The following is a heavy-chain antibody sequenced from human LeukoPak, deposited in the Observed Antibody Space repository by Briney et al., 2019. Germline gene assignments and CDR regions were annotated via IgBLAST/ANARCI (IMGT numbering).Heavy chain of an antibody. CDR1: GFSFSSYA. V-gene: IGHV3-64D*09. CDR2: ISSNGDST. Sequence: GGSLRLSCSVSGFSFSSYAMHWVRQAPGKGLEYVSSISSNGDSTYYADSVKGRFTISRGNSKNTLFLQMSSLRAEDTAVYYCVKDRYVDYWGQGTLVTVSS. D-gene: IGHD3-16*01. CDR3: VKDRYVDY. J-gene: IGHJ4*02.